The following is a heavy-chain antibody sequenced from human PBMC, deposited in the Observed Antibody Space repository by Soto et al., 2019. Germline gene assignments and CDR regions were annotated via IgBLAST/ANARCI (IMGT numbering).Heavy chain of an antibody. CDR1: GYTFTSYG. Sequence: ASVKVSCKASGYTFTSYGISWVRQAPGQGLEWMGWISAYNGNTNYAQKLQGRVTMTTDTSTSTAYMELRSLRSDDTAVYYCATGGRDGYNWFGAFDIWGQGTMVTVSS. D-gene: IGHD5-12*01. J-gene: IGHJ3*02. CDR3: ATGGRDGYNWFGAFDI. CDR2: ISAYNGNT. V-gene: IGHV1-18*01.